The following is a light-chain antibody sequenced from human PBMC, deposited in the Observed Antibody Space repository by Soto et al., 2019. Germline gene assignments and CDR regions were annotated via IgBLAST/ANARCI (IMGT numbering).Light chain of an antibody. CDR1: SSDIGGYNY. CDR2: EVS. CDR3: SSYTTSSTVGVV. J-gene: IGLJ3*02. Sequence: QSALTQPASVSGSPGQSITLSCTGTSSDIGGYNYVSWYQQHPGKAPKLMIYEVSNRLSGVSNRFSGSKSGNTASLTISGLQADDEGDYYCSSYTTSSTVGVVFGGGTKVTVL. V-gene: IGLV2-14*01.